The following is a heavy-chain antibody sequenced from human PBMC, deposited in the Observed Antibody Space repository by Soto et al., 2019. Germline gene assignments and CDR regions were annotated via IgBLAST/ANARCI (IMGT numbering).Heavy chain of an antibody. CDR1: GFTFSTYG. CDR2: IWYDGSNK. D-gene: IGHD1-26*01. V-gene: IGHV3-33*01. J-gene: IGHJ4*02. Sequence: QVQLVESGGGVVQPGRSLRLSCAASGFTFSTYGMHWVRQAPGKGLEWVAVIWYDGSNKYYADSVKGRFTISRVNSQSTLYLHLNSLRAEDTAVYYCARDQSLRGVGAHSPLVYWGQGTLVTVSS. CDR3: ARDQSLRGVGAHSPLVY.